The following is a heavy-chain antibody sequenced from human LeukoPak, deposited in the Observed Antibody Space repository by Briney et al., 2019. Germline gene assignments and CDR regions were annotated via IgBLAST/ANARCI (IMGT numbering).Heavy chain of an antibody. V-gene: IGHV3-15*01. CDR1: GFRFTYTW. Sequence: KAGGSLRLSCVASGFRFTYTWMNWVRQAPGKGLEWVGRIKTNSDGGTADYAAPVRGRFTISRDDSKNTVYLQLNSLETEDTGMYYCTTYTVGATTSHFDYWGQGALVTVSS. CDR3: TTYTVGATTSHFDY. CDR2: IKTNSDGGTA. D-gene: IGHD1-26*01. J-gene: IGHJ4*02.